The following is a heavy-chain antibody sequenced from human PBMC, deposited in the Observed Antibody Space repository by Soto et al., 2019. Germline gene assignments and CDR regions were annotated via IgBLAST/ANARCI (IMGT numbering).Heavy chain of an antibody. CDR2: IYYSGST. Sequence: PSETLSLSCTVSGGSISSSSYYWGWIRQPPGKGLEWIGSIYYSGSTYYNPSLKSRVTISVDTSKNQFSLKLSSVTAADTAVYYCARLGGVLFYYERRRYSPPPNS. D-gene: IGHD3-22*01. V-gene: IGHV4-39*01. J-gene: IGHJ5*01. CDR1: GGSISSSSYY. CDR3: ARLGGVLFYYERRRYSPPPNS.